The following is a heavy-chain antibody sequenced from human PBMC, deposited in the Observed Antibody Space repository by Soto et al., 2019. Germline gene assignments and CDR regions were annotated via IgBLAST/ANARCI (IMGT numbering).Heavy chain of an antibody. CDR2: IWYDGSNK. CDR3: ARDLEVAGISVDY. CDR1: GFTFSSYG. V-gene: IGHV3-33*01. Sequence: GGSLRLSCAASGFTFSSYGMHWVRQAPGKGLEWVAVIWYDGSNKYYADSVKGRFTISRDNSKNTLYLQMNSLRAEDTAVYYCARDLEVAGISVDYWGQGTLVTVSS. D-gene: IGHD6-19*01. J-gene: IGHJ4*02.